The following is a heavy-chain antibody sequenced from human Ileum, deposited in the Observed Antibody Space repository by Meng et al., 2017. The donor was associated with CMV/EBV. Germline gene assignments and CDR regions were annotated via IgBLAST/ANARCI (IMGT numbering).Heavy chain of an antibody. D-gene: IGHD4-11*01. CDR1: GFIFSNYE. J-gene: IGHJ4*02. CDR2: ISRGGSAI. CDR3: TRGYSGSSG. V-gene: IGHV3-48*03. Sequence: GESLKISCEASGFIFSNYEMNWVRQAPGKGLEWVSYISRGGSAIYYADSVKGRFTIFRDNSKNTLNLQMNGLGPEDTAVYYCTRGYSGSSGWGQGTLVTVSS.